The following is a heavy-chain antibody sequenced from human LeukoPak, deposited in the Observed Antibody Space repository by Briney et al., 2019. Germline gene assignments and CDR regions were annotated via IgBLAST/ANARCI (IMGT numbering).Heavy chain of an antibody. V-gene: IGHV4-34*01. CDR1: GGSFSGYY. CDR2: INHSGST. Sequence: SETLSLTCAVYGGSFSGYYWSWIRQPPGKGLEWIGEINHSGSTNYNPPLKSRVTISVDTSKNQFSLKLSSVTAADTAVYYCARGPTLTTDYWGQGTLVTVSS. D-gene: IGHD1-1*01. J-gene: IGHJ4*02. CDR3: ARGPTLTTDY.